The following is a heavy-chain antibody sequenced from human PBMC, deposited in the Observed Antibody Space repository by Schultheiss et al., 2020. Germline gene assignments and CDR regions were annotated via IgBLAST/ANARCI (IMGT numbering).Heavy chain of an antibody. CDR2: IYYSGST. J-gene: IGHJ6*02. Sequence: TLSRTCAVYGGSFSGYYWSWIRQPPGKGLEWIGYIYYSGSTYYNPSLKSRVTISVDTSKNQFSLKLSSVTAADTAVYYCARAPGRMDVWGQGTMVTVSS. CDR1: GGSFSGYY. CDR3: ARAPGRMDV. V-gene: IGHV4-34*01.